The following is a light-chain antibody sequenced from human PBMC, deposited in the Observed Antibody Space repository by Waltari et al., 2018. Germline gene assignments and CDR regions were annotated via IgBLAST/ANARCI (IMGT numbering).Light chain of an antibody. V-gene: IGLV2-11*01. CDR3: CSYAGTYILI. Sequence: QSALTQPRSVSGSPGQSVTISCPGPSSDVGAFDYVSWYQHYPGKAPKLMIEDVNKRPSGVPDRFSGSKSGNTASLTISGLQAEDEAVYYCCSYAGTYILIFGGGTKLTVL. CDR1: SSDVGAFDY. CDR2: DVN. J-gene: IGLJ2*01.